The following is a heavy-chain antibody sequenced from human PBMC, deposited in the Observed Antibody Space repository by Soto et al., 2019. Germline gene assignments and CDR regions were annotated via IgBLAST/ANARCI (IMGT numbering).Heavy chain of an antibody. CDR2: IIPIFGTA. J-gene: IGHJ6*02. V-gene: IGHV1-69*13. CDR1: GGTFSSYA. D-gene: IGHD2-2*01. CDR3: ARQGTEVPFYGMDV. Sequence: SVKVSCKASGGTFSSYAISWVRKAPGQGLEWMGGIIPIFGTANYAQKFQGRVTITADESTSTAYMELSSLRSEDTAVYYCARQGTEVPFYGMDVWGQGTTVTGSS.